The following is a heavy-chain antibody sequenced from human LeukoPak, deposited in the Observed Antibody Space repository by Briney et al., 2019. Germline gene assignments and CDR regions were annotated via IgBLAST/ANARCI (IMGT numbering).Heavy chain of an antibody. V-gene: IGHV3-7*01. J-gene: IGHJ4*02. Sequence: GGPLRLSCAASGFTFSSYWMSWVRQAPGKGLEWVANIKQDGSEKYYVDSVKGRFTISRDNAKNSLYLQMNSLRAEDTAVYYCARAKYYDILTGYYDNTEYYFDYWGQGTLVTVSS. CDR2: IKQDGSEK. CDR1: GFTFSSYW. D-gene: IGHD3-9*01. CDR3: ARAKYYDILTGYYDNTEYYFDY.